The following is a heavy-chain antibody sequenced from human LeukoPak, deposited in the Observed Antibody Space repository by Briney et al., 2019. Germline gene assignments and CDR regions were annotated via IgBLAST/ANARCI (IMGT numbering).Heavy chain of an antibody. CDR3: ASSYGSGSYQTN. CDR2: INPSGGST. J-gene: IGHJ4*02. CDR1: GYTFTSYY. D-gene: IGHD3-10*01. V-gene: IGHV1-46*01. Sequence: ASVKVSCKASGYTFTSYYMHWVRQAPGQGLEWMGIINPSGGSTSYAQKFQGRVTMTRDMSTSTVYMELSSLRSEDTAVYYCASSYGSGSYQTNWGQGTLVAVSS.